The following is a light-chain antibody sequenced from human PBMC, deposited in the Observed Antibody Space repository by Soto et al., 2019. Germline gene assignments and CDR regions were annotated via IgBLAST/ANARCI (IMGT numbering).Light chain of an antibody. CDR3: TSYTTGRIRV. Sequence: QSALTQPASVSGSPGQSITISCTGSSGDVGHYNYVSWYQQHPGKAPKLIIYEVTNRPSGVSNRFSGSKSGNTASLIISGREDEDEADYYCTSYTTGRIRVFGGGTKVTVL. J-gene: IGLJ3*02. CDR2: EVT. V-gene: IGLV2-14*01. CDR1: SGDVGHYNY.